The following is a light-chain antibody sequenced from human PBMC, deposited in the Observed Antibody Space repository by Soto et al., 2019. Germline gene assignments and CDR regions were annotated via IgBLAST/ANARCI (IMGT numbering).Light chain of an antibody. CDR1: QSVSSY. CDR2: DAS. J-gene: IGKJ5*01. CDR3: QQRSSWSKT. V-gene: IGKV3-11*01. Sequence: EIVLTQSPATLSLSPGERATLSCRASQSVSSYLAWYQHKPGQAPRLLIYDASKRATGIPARFSGSGSGTDFTLTISSLEPEDFAVYYCQQRSSWSKTFGQGTRLEIK.